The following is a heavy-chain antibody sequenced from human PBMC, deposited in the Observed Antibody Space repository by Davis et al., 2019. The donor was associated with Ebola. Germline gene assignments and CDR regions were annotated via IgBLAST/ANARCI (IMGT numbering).Heavy chain of an antibody. J-gene: IGHJ6*04. CDR2: IDPSDSYT. V-gene: IGHV5-10-1*04. CDR1: GYSFTSYW. CDR3: ATHSPNCNSTSCYAGSYYGMDV. Sequence: GESLKISCKGSGYSFTSYWISWVRQMPGKGLEWLGRIDPSDSYTNYSPSFQGQVTISADKSINTAYLQWSSLKASDTAMYYCATHSPNCNSTSCYAGSYYGMDVWGKGTTVTVSS. D-gene: IGHD2-2*01.